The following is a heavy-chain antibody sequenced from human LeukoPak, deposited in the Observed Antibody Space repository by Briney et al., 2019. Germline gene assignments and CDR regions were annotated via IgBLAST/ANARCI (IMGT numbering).Heavy chain of an antibody. CDR2: ISGSGGDT. D-gene: IGHD4-17*01. CDR1: GFPFSTYA. V-gene: IGHV3-23*01. CDR3: AKGGVYGDYYFDY. Sequence: GGSLRLSCAASGFPFSTYAMSWVRQAPGKGLEWVSVISGSGGDTYYADSVKGRFTFSGDNSKNTVYLQMNSLRAEDTALYYCAKGGVYGDYYFDYWGQGTLVTVSS. J-gene: IGHJ4*02.